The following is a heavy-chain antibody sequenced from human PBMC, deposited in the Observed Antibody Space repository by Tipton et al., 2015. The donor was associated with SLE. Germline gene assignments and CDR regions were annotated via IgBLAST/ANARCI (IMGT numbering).Heavy chain of an antibody. CDR3: ANDYGGSRGYDNCFDP. CDR2: IFYTGTT. D-gene: IGHD5-12*01. CDR1: GGSVSPYF. J-gene: IGHJ5*02. Sequence: TLSLTCSVSGGSVSPYFWSWFRQPPGKGLEWIASIFYTGTTYYNPSLKSRVTISVDTSKNQFSLKLSSATAADTAVYYCANDYGGSRGYDNCFDPWGQGILVTVSS. V-gene: IGHV4-39*07.